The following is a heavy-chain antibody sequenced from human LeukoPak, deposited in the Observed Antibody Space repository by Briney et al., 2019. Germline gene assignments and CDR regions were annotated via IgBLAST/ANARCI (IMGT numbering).Heavy chain of an antibody. D-gene: IGHD3-10*01. Sequence: GGSLRLSCAASGFTFSSYWMSWVRQAPGKGLEWVANIKQDGSEKYYVDSVKGRFTISRDNAKNSLYLQMNSLRAEDTAMYYCARGHLHYYGSGRPPGWGQGTLVTVSS. CDR3: ARGHLHYYGSGRPPG. J-gene: IGHJ4*02. V-gene: IGHV3-7*01. CDR1: GFTFSSYW. CDR2: IKQDGSEK.